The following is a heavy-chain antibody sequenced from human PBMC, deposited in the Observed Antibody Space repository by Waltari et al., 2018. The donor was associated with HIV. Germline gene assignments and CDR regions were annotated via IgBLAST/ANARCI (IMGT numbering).Heavy chain of an antibody. D-gene: IGHD6-6*01. J-gene: IGHJ4*02. CDR3: ARGYSSSRWIPLYH. V-gene: IGHV3-33*01. CDR1: GFPFRTFA. Sequence: QVQLVESGGGVVQPGTSLTLSCAVSGFPFRTFAIHWVLQSPGKRLEWLAVFWSDGAEISYADSVKGRFTISKDSSQKTLYLHLTSLRAEDTALYYCARGYSSSRWIPLYHWGRGTLVTVSS. CDR2: FWSDGAEI.